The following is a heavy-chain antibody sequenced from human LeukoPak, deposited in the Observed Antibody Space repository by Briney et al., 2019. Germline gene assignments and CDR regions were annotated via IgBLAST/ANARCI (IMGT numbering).Heavy chain of an antibody. Sequence: ASVKVSCKASGYTFTSYDINWVRQATGQGLEWMGWMNPNSGNTGYAQKFQGRVTMTRNTSISTAYMELSSLRSEDTAVYYCARGPRQIDPFHSPRLRYWGQGTLVTVSS. CDR2: MNPNSGNT. CDR3: ARGPRQIDPFHSPRLRY. CDR1: GYTFTSYD. V-gene: IGHV1-8*01. J-gene: IGHJ4*02. D-gene: IGHD2-15*01.